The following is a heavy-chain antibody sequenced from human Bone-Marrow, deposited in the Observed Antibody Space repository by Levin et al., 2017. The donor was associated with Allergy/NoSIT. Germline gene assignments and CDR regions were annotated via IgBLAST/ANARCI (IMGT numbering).Heavy chain of an antibody. CDR1: GGSVSSSGYY. CDR2: ISYTGST. V-gene: IGHV4-39*01. CDR3: ARQPRATPTTYFDI. J-gene: IGHJ4*02. Sequence: SETLSLTCTVSGGSVSSSGYYWGWSRQSPGKGLEWIGTISYTGSTSSNPSLKSRLTISVDTSKNQFSLRLTSVTAADTALYYCARQPRATPTTYFDIWGQGILVTISS. D-gene: IGHD1-1*01.